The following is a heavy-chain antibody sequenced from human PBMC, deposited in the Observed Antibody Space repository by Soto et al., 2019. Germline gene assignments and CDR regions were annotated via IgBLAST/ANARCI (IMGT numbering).Heavy chain of an antibody. D-gene: IGHD6-6*01. CDR1: GGSISSSSYY. CDR3: ARLVAARGEDYYYYGMDV. Sequence: QLQLQESGPGLVKPSETLSLTCTVSGGSISSSSYYWGWIRQPPGKGLEWIGSIYYSGSTYYNPSLKSRVTISVDTSKNQFSLKLSSVTAADTAVYYCARLVAARGEDYYYYGMDVWGQGTTVTVSS. V-gene: IGHV4-39*01. CDR2: IYYSGST. J-gene: IGHJ6*02.